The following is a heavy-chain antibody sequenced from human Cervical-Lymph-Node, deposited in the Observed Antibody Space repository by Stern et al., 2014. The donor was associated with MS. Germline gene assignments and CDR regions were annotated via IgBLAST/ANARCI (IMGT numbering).Heavy chain of an antibody. J-gene: IGHJ4*02. CDR2: INPGGGST. Sequence: QVQLVQSGAEVKKPGASVKVSCKAFGYTFTSNKMHWVRQAPGQGLEWMGIINPGGGSTRYAQKLQGRVPMTRDPSTSTRYIGLTSLRSEDAAVYSCARDNGGWSVDSWGQGTLVIVSS. CDR1: GYTFTSNK. CDR3: ARDNGGWSVDS. V-gene: IGHV1-46*01. D-gene: IGHD6-19*01.